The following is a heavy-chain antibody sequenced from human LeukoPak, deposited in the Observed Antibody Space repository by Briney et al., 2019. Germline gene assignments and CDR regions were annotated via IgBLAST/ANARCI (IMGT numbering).Heavy chain of an antibody. CDR1: GFSLSTSGGG. CDR2: IYWDDDK. D-gene: IGHD3-10*01. CDR3: AHRRYGSGSYYFDY. J-gene: IGHJ4*02. Sequence: SGPTLVKPPQTLTLTCTFSGFSLSTSGGGVGWIRQPPGKALGWLALIYWDDDKRYSPSLKSRLTITKDTSKNQVVLTMTNMDPVDTATYYCAHRRYGSGSYYFDYWGQGTLVTVSS. V-gene: IGHV2-5*02.